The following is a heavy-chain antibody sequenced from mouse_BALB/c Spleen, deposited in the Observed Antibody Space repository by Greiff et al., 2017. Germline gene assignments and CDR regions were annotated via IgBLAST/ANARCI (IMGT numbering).Heavy chain of an antibody. CDR3: ARSAYYYGSRDAMDY. D-gene: IGHD1-1*01. Sequence: VQLQQSGAELAKPGASVKMSCKASGYTFTSYWMHWVKQRPGQGLEWIGYINPSTGYTEYNQKFKDKATLTADKSSSTAYMQLSSLTSEDSAVYYCARSAYYYGSRDAMDYWGQGTSVTVSS. J-gene: IGHJ4*01. CDR2: INPSTGYT. CDR1: GYTFTSYW. V-gene: IGHV1-7*01.